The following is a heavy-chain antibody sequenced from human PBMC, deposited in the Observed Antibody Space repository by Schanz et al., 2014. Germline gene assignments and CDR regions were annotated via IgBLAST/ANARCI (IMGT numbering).Heavy chain of an antibody. CDR1: GFDFNSYS. CDR2: IATSSSTR. D-gene: IGHD3-16*01. Sequence: EVRLVESGGGLVQPGGSLRLSCEASGFDFNSYSMNWVRQAPGKGLEWLSYIATSSSTRHYADSVKGRVTISRDNSKTTLSLQMNSLRAEDTAVYYCAKGLYYDNTGGGFDYWGQGTLVTVSS. J-gene: IGHJ4*02. CDR3: AKGLYYDNTGGGFDY. V-gene: IGHV3-48*01.